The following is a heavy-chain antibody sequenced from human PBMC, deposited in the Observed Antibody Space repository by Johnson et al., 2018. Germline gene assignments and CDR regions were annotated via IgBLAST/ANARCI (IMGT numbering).Heavy chain of an antibody. CDR2: IYYRGRT. CDR3: AKAGAGGSSWYDGQDAFDI. D-gene: IGHD6-13*01. Sequence: QVQLQESGPGLVKPSETLSLTCTVSGGSISSYYWSWIRQPPGKGLEWIGYIYYRGRTNYNPSLKSRVTISVDTSKNQFSLKLSSVTAADTAVYYCAKAGAGGSSWYDGQDAFDIWGQGTMVTVSS. J-gene: IGHJ3*02. V-gene: IGHV4-59*01. CDR1: GGSISSYY.